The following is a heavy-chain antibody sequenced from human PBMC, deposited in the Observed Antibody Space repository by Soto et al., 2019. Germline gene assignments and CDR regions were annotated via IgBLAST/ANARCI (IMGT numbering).Heavy chain of an antibody. D-gene: IGHD2-2*01. CDR1: GGTFSSYT. CDR2: IIPILGIA. CDR3: ARDLGYCSSTSCYGDAFDI. Sequence: QVQLVQSGAEVKKPGSAVKVSCKASGGTFSSYTISWVRQAPGQGLEWMGRIIPILGIANYAQKFQGRVTITADKSTSTAYMELSSLRSEVTAVYYCARDLGYCSSTSCYGDAFDIWGQGTMVTVSS. J-gene: IGHJ3*02. V-gene: IGHV1-69*08.